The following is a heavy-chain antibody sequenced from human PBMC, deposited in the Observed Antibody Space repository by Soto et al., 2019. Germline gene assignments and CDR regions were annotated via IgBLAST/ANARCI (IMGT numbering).Heavy chain of an antibody. CDR3: ARGPESGDF. D-gene: IGHD1-26*01. J-gene: IGHJ4*02. Sequence: QVQLVESGGGVVQPGRSLRLSCATSGFTFSTFSMPWVRQAPGKGLEWVAQISYDGSEKDYADSVKGRFTISRDNSDNTLFLQMNSLTSEDTGVYYCARGPESGDFWGQGTLVTVPS. V-gene: IGHV3-30*04. CDR1: GFTFSTFS. CDR2: ISYDGSEK.